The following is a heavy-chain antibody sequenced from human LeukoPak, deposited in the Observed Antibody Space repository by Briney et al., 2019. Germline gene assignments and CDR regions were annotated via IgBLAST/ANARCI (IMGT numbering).Heavy chain of an antibody. D-gene: IGHD3-10*01. V-gene: IGHV3-53*04. Sequence: PGGSLRLSCAASGFAVNSNYMTWVRQAPGKGLEWVSVMYSGGSTYYADSVQGRFTISRHNSKNTLYLQMNSLRAEDTAVYYCAKVDMAYYGSGSKRYYYYGMDVWGQGTTVTVSS. CDR3: AKVDMAYYGSGSKRYYYYGMDV. CDR2: MYSGGST. J-gene: IGHJ6*02. CDR1: GFAVNSNY.